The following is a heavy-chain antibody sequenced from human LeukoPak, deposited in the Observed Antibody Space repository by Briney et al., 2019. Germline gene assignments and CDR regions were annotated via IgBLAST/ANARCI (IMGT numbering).Heavy chain of an antibody. D-gene: IGHD3-22*01. CDR3: ASVSGYYFGWFDP. CDR2: IYYSGST. Sequence: SETLSLTCTVSGGSISSYYWSWIRQPPGKGLEWIGYIYYSGSTYYNPSLKSRVTISVDTSKNQFSLKLSSVTAADTAVYYCASVSGYYFGWFDPWGQGTLVTVSS. V-gene: IGHV4-59*12. J-gene: IGHJ5*02. CDR1: GGSISSYY.